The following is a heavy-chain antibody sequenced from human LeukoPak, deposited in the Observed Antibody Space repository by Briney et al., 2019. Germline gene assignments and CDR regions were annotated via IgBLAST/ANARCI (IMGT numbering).Heavy chain of an antibody. CDR2: IYSSGST. Sequence: SETLSLTCTVSGGSISSYYWSWIRQPPGKGLEWIGYIYSSGSTNYNPSLKSRVTISVDTSKNQLSLNLSSVTAADTAVYYCARPAVVGAANVFDIWGQGTMVTVSS. V-gene: IGHV4-4*09. CDR3: ARPAVVGAANVFDI. CDR1: GGSISSYY. D-gene: IGHD1-26*01. J-gene: IGHJ3*02.